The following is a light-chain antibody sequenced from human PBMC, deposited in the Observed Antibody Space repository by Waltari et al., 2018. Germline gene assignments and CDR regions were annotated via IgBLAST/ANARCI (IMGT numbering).Light chain of an antibody. CDR1: RGISSY. CDR2: AAS. Sequence: DIHLTQSPSYLSASVGDRVTITCRASRGISSYLAWYQQKPGKAPKLLIYAASTLQSGVPLRFSGSGSGTEVTLTSSSLQPEDFATYYCQQVNTYSWTFGQGTKVEIK. J-gene: IGKJ1*01. V-gene: IGKV1-9*01. CDR3: QQVNTYSWT.